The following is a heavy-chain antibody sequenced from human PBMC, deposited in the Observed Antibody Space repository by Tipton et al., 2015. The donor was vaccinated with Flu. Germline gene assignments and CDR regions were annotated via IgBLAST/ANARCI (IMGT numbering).Heavy chain of an antibody. CDR1: GGSLSGYY. CDR2: INHSGST. CDR3: ARRDYDFWSGYYPVRY. D-gene: IGHD3-3*01. Sequence: TLSLTCAVYGGSLSGYYWSWIRQPPGKGLEWIGEINHSGSTNYNPSLKSRVTISVDTSKNQFSLKLSSVTAADTAVYYCARRDYDFWSGYYPVRYWGQGTLVTASS. J-gene: IGHJ4*02. V-gene: IGHV4-34*01.